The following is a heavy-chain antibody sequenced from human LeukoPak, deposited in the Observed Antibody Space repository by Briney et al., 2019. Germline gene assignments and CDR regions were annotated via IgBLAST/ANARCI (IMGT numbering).Heavy chain of an antibody. D-gene: IGHD6-13*01. CDR3: ARETNSSSWRALDY. CDR2: IYTSDST. CDR1: GGSISSYY. V-gene: IGHV4-4*07. J-gene: IGHJ4*02. Sequence: LETLSLTCTVSGGSISSYYWSWIRQPAGKGLEWIGRIYTSDSTNYNPSLKSRVTMSVDTSKDQFSLKLNSVTAADTAVYYCARETNSSSWRALDYWGQGTLVTVSS.